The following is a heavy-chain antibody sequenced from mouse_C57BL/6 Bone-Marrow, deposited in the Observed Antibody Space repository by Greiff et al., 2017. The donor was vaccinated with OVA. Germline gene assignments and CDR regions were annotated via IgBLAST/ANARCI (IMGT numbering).Heavy chain of an antibody. Sequence: EVKLVESGGGLVQPGGSLKLSCAASGFTFSDYGMAWVRQAPRKGPEWVAFISNLAYSIYYADTVTGRFTISRENAKNTLYLEMSSLRCEDTAMYYCARKGDDYGSSYWYFDVWGTGTTVTVSS. D-gene: IGHD1-1*01. CDR3: ARKGDDYGSSYWYFDV. J-gene: IGHJ1*03. CDR1: GFTFSDYG. CDR2: ISNLAYSI. V-gene: IGHV5-15*01.